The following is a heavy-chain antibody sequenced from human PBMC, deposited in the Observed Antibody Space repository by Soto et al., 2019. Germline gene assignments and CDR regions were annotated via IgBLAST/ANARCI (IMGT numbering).Heavy chain of an antibody. Sequence: PSETLSLTCAVSGYSISSGYYWGWIRQPPGKGLEWIGSTYHSGSTYYNPSLKSRVTISVDTSKNQFSLKLSSVTAADTAVYYCAPEAGATDFDYWGQGTLATVSS. D-gene: IGHD1-26*01. CDR1: GYSISSGYY. J-gene: IGHJ4*02. CDR2: TYHSGST. CDR3: APEAGATDFDY. V-gene: IGHV4-38-2*01.